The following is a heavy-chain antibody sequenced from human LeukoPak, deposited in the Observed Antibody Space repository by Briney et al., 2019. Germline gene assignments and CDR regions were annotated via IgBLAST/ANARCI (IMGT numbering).Heavy chain of an antibody. V-gene: IGHV3-73*01. CDR1: GFTFSSYS. CDR2: IRSKANSYAT. Sequence: GGSLRLSCAASGFTFSSYSMNWVRQASGKGLEWVGRIRSKANSYATAYAASVKGRFTISRDDSKNTAYLQMNSLKTEDTAVYYCTQFLPRLGATTEVDYWGQGTLVTVSS. CDR3: TQFLPRLGATTEVDY. J-gene: IGHJ4*02. D-gene: IGHD1-26*01.